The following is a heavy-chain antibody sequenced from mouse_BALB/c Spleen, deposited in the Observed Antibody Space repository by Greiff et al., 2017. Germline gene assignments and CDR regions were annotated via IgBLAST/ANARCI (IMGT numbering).Heavy chain of an antibody. D-gene: IGHD2-1*01. Sequence: ESGPGLVKPSQSLSLTCSVTGYSITSGYYWNWIRQFPGNKLEWMGYISYDGSNNYNPSLKNRISITRDTSKNQFFLKLNSVTTEDTATYYCARWGYGNWGQGTLVTVSA. J-gene: IGHJ3*01. V-gene: IGHV3-6*02. CDR2: ISYDGSN. CDR1: GYSITSGYY. CDR3: ARWGYGN.